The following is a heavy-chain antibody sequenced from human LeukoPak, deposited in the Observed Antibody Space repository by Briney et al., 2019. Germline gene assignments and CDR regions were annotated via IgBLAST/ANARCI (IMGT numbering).Heavy chain of an antibody. CDR3: ATSYDSSGCD. Sequence: GGSLRLSCTASGFTFSSFWMAWVRQAPGKGLEWVANIKQDGSIQHYGDSVKGRFTISRDNAKNSLCLQMNNLRAEDTALYYCATSYDSSGCDWGQGTLVTVSS. D-gene: IGHD3-22*01. J-gene: IGHJ4*02. V-gene: IGHV3-7*01. CDR1: GFTFSSFW. CDR2: IKQDGSIQ.